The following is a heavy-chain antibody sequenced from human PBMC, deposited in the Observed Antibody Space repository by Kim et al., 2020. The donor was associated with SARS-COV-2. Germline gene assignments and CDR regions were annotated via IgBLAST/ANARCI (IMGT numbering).Heavy chain of an antibody. J-gene: IGHJ4*02. CDR2: IYRDGMTS. D-gene: IGHD3-10*01. CDR3: ATFFGELPTYYFGY. Sequence: GGSLRLSCAASGFIFSSYAMSWVRQAPGKGLEWVSLIYRDGMTSYYADSVKGRFTISRDNSKNTLYLHMNSLRVEDTAVYYCATFFGELPTYYFGYWGQGTLVTVSS. V-gene: IGHV3-23*03. CDR1: GFIFSSYA.